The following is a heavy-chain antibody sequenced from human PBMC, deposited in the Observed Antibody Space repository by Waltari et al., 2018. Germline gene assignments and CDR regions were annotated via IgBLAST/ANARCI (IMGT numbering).Heavy chain of an antibody. D-gene: IGHD1-26*01. J-gene: IGHJ4*02. CDR1: GFTFSTFW. CDR2: IKEDGGDK. Sequence: EVQLVQSGGGLVQLGGSLRLSCAASGFTFSTFWMSGVRQATGKGLGWRANIKEDGGDKNNVNSVRCRITISRDNAKNTLYLQMNSLRVEDTAIYYCAREIVGATVIFDYWGQGTLVTVSS. V-gene: IGHV3-7*01. CDR3: AREIVGATVIFDY.